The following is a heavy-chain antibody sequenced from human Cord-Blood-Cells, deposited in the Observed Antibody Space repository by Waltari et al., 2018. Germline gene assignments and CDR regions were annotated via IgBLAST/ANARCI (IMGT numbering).Heavy chain of an antibody. D-gene: IGHD2-15*01. CDR1: GGSFSGTY. J-gene: IGHJ3*02. CDR2: INHSGST. Sequence: QVQLQQWGAGLLKPSETLSLTCAVYGGSFSGTYWNWIRPPPGKGLEWIGEINHSGSTNYNPSLKSRVTISVDTSKNQFSLKLSSVTAADTAVYYCAREVVVAATPGGAFDIWGQGTMVTVSS. CDR3: AREVVVAATPGGAFDI. V-gene: IGHV4-34*01.